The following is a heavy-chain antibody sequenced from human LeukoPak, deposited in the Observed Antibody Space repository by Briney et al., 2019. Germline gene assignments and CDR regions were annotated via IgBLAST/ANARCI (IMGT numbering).Heavy chain of an antibody. CDR3: ARAPAAAEFDY. D-gene: IGHD6-13*01. V-gene: IGHV3-23*01. CDR1: GFTFSNYA. Sequence: GGSLRLSCAASGFTFSNYAMSWVRQGPGKGLEWVSGISGSGTNTYYADSVKGRFTISRDNSKNTLYLQMNNLRAEDTAVYYCARAPAAAEFDYWGQGTLVTVSS. J-gene: IGHJ4*02. CDR2: ISGSGTNT.